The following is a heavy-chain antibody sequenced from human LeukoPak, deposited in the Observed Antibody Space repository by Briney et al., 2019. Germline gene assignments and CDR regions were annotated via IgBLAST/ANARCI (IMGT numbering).Heavy chain of an antibody. CDR3: ARDKYYTMDV. V-gene: IGHV3-74*01. CDR1: GFTFSSYW. J-gene: IGHJ6*02. Sequence: GGSLRLSCVASGFTFSSYWMHWVRQAPGKGLVWVSLIQSDGTTTYADSVKGRFTTSRDNAKNTLYLQTNSLRAEDTAVYYCARDKYYTMDVWGQGTTVTVSS. D-gene: IGHD2/OR15-2a*01. CDR2: IQSDGTT.